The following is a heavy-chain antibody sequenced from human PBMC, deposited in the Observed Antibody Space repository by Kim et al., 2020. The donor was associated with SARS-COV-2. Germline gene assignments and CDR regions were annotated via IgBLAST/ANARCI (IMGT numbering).Heavy chain of an antibody. V-gene: IGHV3-72*01. J-gene: IGHJ4*02. CDR2: TRNKANSYTT. D-gene: IGHD4-17*01. CDR1: GFTFSDHY. CDR3: ARAKNDYGDLDY. Sequence: GGSLRLSCAASGFTFSDHYMDWVRQAPGKGLEWVGRTRNKANSYTTEYAASVKGRFTISRDDSKNSLYLQMNSLKTEDTAVYYCARAKNDYGDLDYWGQGTLVTVSS.